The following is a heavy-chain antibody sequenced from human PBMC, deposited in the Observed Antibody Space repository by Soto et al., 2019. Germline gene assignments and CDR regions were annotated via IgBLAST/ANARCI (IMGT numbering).Heavy chain of an antibody. CDR3: ARDDASIAAAGNCFDY. Sequence: GASVKVSCKASGYTFTSYAMHWVRQATGQRLEWMGWINAGNGNTKYSQKFQGRVTITRDTSASTAYMELSSLRSEDTAVYYCARDDASIAAAGNCFDYWGQGTLVTVPS. CDR1: GYTFTSYA. D-gene: IGHD6-13*01. V-gene: IGHV1-3*01. J-gene: IGHJ4*02. CDR2: INAGNGNT.